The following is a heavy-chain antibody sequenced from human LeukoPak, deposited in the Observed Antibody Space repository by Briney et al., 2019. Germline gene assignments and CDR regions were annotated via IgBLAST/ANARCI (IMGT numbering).Heavy chain of an antibody. CDR3: ARDGGGIDY. D-gene: IGHD1-1*01. CDR2: VYQGRT. V-gene: IGHV4-4*02. CDR1: GASLSTTNW. Sequence: SETLSLTCGVSGASLSTTNWWGWVRQPPGKGLEWIGQVYQGRTNYNPSLRSRATISLDRPNNQFSLNLKFVTAADTAVYYCARDGGGIDYWGQGLLVTVSS. J-gene: IGHJ4*02.